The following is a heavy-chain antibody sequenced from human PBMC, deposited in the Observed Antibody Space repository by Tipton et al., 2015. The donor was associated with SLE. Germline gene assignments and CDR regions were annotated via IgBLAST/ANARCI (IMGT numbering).Heavy chain of an antibody. CDR3: ARGRPYYDFWSGYYFYYFVY. D-gene: IGHD3-3*01. V-gene: IGHV4-59*11. J-gene: IGHJ4*02. CDR1: GGSISSRY. CDR2: IYYSGST. Sequence: TLSLTCTVSGGSISSRYWSWIRQPPGKGLEWIGYIYYSGSTNYNPSLKSRVTISVDTSKNQFSLKLSSVTAADTAVYYCARGRPYYDFWSGYYFYYFVYWGQGTLVTVSS.